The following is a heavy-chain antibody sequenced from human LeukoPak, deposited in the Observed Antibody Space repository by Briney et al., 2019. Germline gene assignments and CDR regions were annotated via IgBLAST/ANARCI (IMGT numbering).Heavy chain of an antibody. CDR3: ARQGSSSYYGGYFDY. D-gene: IGHD6-6*01. CDR2: IYYTGDT. Sequence: SETLSLTCTVSGGSISSSYWGWIRQPPGLGLEWIGYIYYTGDTNYTPSLKSRVTISVDTSKNQFSLKLSSVTAADTAIYYCARQGSSSYYGGYFDYWGRGTLVTVSS. CDR1: GGSISSSY. V-gene: IGHV4-59*08. J-gene: IGHJ4*02.